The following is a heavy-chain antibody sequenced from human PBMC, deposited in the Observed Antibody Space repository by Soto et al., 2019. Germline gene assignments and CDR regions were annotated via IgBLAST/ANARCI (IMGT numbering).Heavy chain of an antibody. V-gene: IGHV3-48*03. CDR2: ITSGGTVF. J-gene: IGHJ6*02. D-gene: IGHD3-9*01. Sequence: GGSLRLSCVGSGFNVGDYEMNWVRQAPGKGLEWISMITSGGTVFYYADSVRGRFAISREDADNSLYLQLNSLRVDDTAIYYCARGRYALGVWGQGTTVTVSS. CDR1: GFNVGDYE. CDR3: ARGRYALGV.